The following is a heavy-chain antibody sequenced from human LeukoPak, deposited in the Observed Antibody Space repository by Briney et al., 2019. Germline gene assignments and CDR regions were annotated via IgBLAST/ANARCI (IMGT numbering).Heavy chain of an antibody. CDR1: GGSISSYY. J-gene: IGHJ4*02. CDR3: ARVGGYVDY. CDR2: IYYSGST. Sequence: SETLSLTCTVSGGSISSYYWSWVRQPPGKGLEWIGYIYYSGSTNYNPSLKSRVTISVDTSKNQFSLKLSSVTAVDTAVYYCARVGGYVDYWGQGTLVTVSS. D-gene: IGHD4-23*01. V-gene: IGHV4-59*01.